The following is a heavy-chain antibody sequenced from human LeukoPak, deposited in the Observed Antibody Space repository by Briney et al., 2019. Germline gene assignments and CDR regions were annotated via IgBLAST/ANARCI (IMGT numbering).Heavy chain of an antibody. CDR2: IYSGGST. Sequence: GGSLRLSCAASGFTVSSNYMSWVRQAPGKGLEWVSVIYSGGSTYYADSVKGRFTISRDNSKNTLYLQMNSLRAEDTAVYYCAKVGPYAVAGTYYWGQGTLVTVSS. V-gene: IGHV3-53*01. J-gene: IGHJ4*02. D-gene: IGHD6-19*01. CDR1: GFTVSSNY. CDR3: AKVGPYAVAGTYY.